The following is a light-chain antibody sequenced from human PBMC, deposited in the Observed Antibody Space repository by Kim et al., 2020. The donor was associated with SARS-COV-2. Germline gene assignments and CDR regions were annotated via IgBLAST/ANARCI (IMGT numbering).Light chain of an antibody. CDR1: QSISNY. J-gene: IGKJ1*01. Sequence: SVGDRVTITCRPSQSISNYLNWYQQRPGKAPKLLIYTASTLQSGVPSRFSGSGSGTVFTLTISRLQPEDFATYFCQQTYTTPPWTFGQGNKVDIK. CDR3: QQTYTTPPWT. V-gene: IGKV1-39*01. CDR2: TAS.